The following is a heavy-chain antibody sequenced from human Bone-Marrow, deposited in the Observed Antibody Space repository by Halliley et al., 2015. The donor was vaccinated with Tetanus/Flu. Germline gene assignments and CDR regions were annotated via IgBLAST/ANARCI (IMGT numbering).Heavy chain of an antibody. V-gene: IGHV3-30-3*01. D-gene: IGHD2-2*01. CDR1: GFTFSNYP. CDR3: AKGRTTWGYAAADY. J-gene: IGHJ4*02. Sequence: CAASGFTFSNYPIHWVRQAPGKGLEWVTVISYDGINKYYADSVKGRFTISRDNSKNTVYLQMNSLRAEDTAIFYCAKGRTTWGYAAADYWGQGTPVTVSS. CDR2: ISYDGINK.